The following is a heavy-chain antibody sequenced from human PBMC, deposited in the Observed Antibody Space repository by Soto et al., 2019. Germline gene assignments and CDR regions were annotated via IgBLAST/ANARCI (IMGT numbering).Heavy chain of an antibody. Sequence: PGGSLRLSCAASGFTFSSYSMNWVRQAPGKGLEWVSYISSSSSTIYYADSVKGRFTISRDNAKNSLYLQMNSLRDEDTAVYYCARDLSSSPSRYSSSSILGRNPRPYYYYYGMDVWGQGTTVTVSS. CDR3: ARDLSSSPSRYSSSSILGRNPRPYYYYYGMDV. J-gene: IGHJ6*02. CDR2: ISSSSSTI. CDR1: GFTFSSYS. V-gene: IGHV3-48*02. D-gene: IGHD6-6*01.